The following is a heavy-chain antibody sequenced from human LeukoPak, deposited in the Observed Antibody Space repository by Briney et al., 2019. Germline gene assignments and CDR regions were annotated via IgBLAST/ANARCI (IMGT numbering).Heavy chain of an antibody. J-gene: IGHJ4*02. CDR1: GGSISSSSYY. Sequence: PSETLSLTCTVSGGSISSSSYYWGWIRQPPGKGLEWIGSMYYSGSTYHNPSLKSRVTISVDTSKDQFSLKLRSVTAADTAVYYCARQEGPYYFDYWGQGTLVTVSS. V-gene: IGHV4-39*01. CDR3: ARQEGPYYFDY. CDR2: MYYSGST.